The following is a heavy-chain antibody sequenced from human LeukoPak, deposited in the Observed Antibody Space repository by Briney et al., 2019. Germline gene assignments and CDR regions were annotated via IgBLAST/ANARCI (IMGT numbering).Heavy chain of an antibody. D-gene: IGHD5-12*01. CDR3: AKMSYSGPKGDY. V-gene: IGHV3-23*01. Sequence: GGSLRLSCAASGFTFDDYGMSWVRQAPGKGLEWVSTISGSGGSTYYADSVKGRFTISRDNSKNTLHLHMNSLRAEDTAVYYCAKMSYSGPKGDYWGQGTLVTVSS. CDR1: GFTFDDYG. CDR2: ISGSGGST. J-gene: IGHJ4*02.